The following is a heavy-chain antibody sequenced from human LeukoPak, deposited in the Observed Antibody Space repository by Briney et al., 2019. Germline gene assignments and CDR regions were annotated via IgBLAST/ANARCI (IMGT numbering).Heavy chain of an antibody. CDR2: ISYDGSNK. V-gene: IGHV3-30*04. CDR3: ARASGQLVRSDFDY. Sequence: GGSLRLSCAASGFTFSSYAMHWVRQAPGKGLEWVALISYDGSNKYYADSVKGRFTISRDNSKSTLYLQMNSLRAEDTAVYYCARASGQLVRSDFDYWGQGTLVTVSS. D-gene: IGHD6-13*01. CDR1: GFTFSSYA. J-gene: IGHJ4*02.